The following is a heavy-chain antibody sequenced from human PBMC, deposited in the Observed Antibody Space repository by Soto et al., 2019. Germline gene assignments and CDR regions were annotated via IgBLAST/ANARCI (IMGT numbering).Heavy chain of an antibody. CDR1: GGSINTYY. D-gene: IGHD6-13*01. Sequence: SETLSLTCTVSGGSINTYYGSWLRQPPGKGLEWIGYIYYSGSTNYNPSLKSRVTISIDKSKNQFSLNLSSVTAADTAVYYCARLYSSSLTRGAECIGHWGQGTLVTVSS. J-gene: IGHJ1*01. CDR3: ARLYSSSLTRGAECIGH. CDR2: IYYSGST. V-gene: IGHV4-59*01.